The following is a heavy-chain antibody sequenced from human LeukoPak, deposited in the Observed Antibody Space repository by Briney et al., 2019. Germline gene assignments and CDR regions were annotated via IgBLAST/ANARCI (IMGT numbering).Heavy chain of an antibody. CDR2: YFDTGST. V-gene: IGHV4-59*11. D-gene: IGHD4-23*01. Sequence: PSETLSLTCNVSGASFESHYWTWIRQTPDKRLEGIGYYFDTGSTDYNPSLKGRVTMSVDRSKNQFFLSLKSVTDADTAVYYCVRTGWELLTTWGPGTPVTVSS. CDR1: GASFESHY. J-gene: IGHJ4*02. CDR3: VRTGWELLTT.